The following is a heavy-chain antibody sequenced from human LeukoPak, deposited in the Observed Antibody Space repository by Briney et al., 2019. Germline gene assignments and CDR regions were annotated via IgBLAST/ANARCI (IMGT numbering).Heavy chain of an antibody. CDR1: GDSVSSNRAA. J-gene: IGHJ4*02. D-gene: IGHD3-10*01. V-gene: IGHV6-1*01. CDR2: TYYRYKWHN. CDR3: ARLSSGSSDPFDS. Sequence: SQTLSLTCAISGDSVSSNRAAWNWIRQSPSRGLEWLGRTYYRYKWHNNYALSVRSRITINPDTSKNQFSLQLKSVTPEDTAVYYCARLSSGSSDPFDSWGQGTLVTVSS.